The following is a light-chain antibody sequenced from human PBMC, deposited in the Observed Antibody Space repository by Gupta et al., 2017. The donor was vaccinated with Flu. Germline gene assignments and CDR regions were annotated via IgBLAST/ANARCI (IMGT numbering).Light chain of an antibody. CDR2: GAS. Sequence: IVLMQSPGILSLSPGEGATLSCRASQSVDYFYLAWYQQKPGQAPRLLIYGASTRATGIPDRFSGSGSGTDFTLSISRLEPEDFAVYYCHHKYTSPYTFGQGTKLEIK. CDR3: HHKYTSPYT. CDR1: QSVDYFY. J-gene: IGKJ2*01. V-gene: IGKV3-20*01.